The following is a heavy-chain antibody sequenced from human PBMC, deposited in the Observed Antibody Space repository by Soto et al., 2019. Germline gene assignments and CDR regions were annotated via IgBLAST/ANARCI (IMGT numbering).Heavy chain of an antibody. D-gene: IGHD1-26*01. V-gene: IGHV3-53*01. CDR2: HYSGGST. CDR3: ARHRHPRGTVGATSPLDP. CDR1: GFSVSSNY. Sequence: GSLRLSCAISGFSVSSNYLSWVRQAPGKGLEWVSVHYSGGSTYYADSVQGRFTISRDKSNNTLYLQMRRVRAEDTAVYFCARHRHPRGTVGATSPLDPWGQGTQVTVTS. J-gene: IGHJ5*02.